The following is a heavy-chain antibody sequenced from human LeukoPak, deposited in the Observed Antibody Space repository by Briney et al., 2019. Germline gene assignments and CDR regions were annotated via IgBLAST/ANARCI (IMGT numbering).Heavy chain of an antibody. V-gene: IGHV3-23*01. J-gene: IGHJ6*02. Sequence: PGGSLRLSCAASGFTFSSYAMSWVRQAPGKGLEWVSAISGSGGSTYYADSVKGRFTISRDNSKNTLYLQMNSLRAEDTAVYYCAKDVAAGYYYYYGLDVWGQGTTVTVSS. D-gene: IGHD2-21*01. CDR3: AKDVAAGYYYYYGLDV. CDR2: ISGSGGST. CDR1: GFTFSSYA.